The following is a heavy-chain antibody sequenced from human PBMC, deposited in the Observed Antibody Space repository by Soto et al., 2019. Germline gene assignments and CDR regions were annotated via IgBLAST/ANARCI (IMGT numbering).Heavy chain of an antibody. J-gene: IGHJ6*02. V-gene: IGHV1-69*13. D-gene: IGHD2-2*01. CDR3: ILDCTSMSCYGYLGVDV. CDR2: IIPVFGRA. Sequence: SVKVSCKASGGTFSSFLMGWVRQAPGQGLEWMGGIIPVFGRATYAQKFQGRVSITADDSTSTVYMELSGLKSEDTAVYYCILDCTSMSCYGYLGVDVWGQGTTVTVSS. CDR1: GGTFSSFL.